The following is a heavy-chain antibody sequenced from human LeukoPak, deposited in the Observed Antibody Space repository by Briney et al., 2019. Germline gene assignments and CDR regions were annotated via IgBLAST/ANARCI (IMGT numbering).Heavy chain of an antibody. D-gene: IGHD6-6*01. CDR3: ARDALEYSSSFDAFDI. Sequence: GASVKVSCKASGGTFSSYAISWVRQAPGQGLEWMGGIIPIFGTANYAQKFQGRVTITTDESTNTAYMELSSLRSEDTAVYYCARDALEYSSSFDAFDIWGQGTMVTVSS. CDR2: IIPIFGTA. V-gene: IGHV1-69*05. CDR1: GGTFSSYA. J-gene: IGHJ3*02.